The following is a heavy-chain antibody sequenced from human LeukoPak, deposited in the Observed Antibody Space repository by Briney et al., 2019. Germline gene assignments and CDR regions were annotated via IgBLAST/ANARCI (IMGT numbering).Heavy chain of an antibody. CDR2: IYYSGSI. Sequence: SETLSLTRTVSGGPISSRSYYWGWIRQPPGEGLELIGSIYYSGSIYYNPSLKSRVTISVDTSKNQLSLKLRSVTAADTAVYYCARIVEGGTTDYWGQGTLVTVSS. V-gene: IGHV4-39*01. D-gene: IGHD6-13*01. CDR3: ARIVEGGTTDY. J-gene: IGHJ4*02. CDR1: GGPISSRSYY.